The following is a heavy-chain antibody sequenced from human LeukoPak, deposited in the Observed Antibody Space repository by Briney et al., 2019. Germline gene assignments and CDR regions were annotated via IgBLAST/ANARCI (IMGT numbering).Heavy chain of an antibody. D-gene: IGHD3-10*01. J-gene: IGHJ4*02. CDR2: INHSGST. Sequence: SETLSLTCAVYGGSFSGYYWSWIRQPPGKGLEWIWEINHSGSTNYNPSLKSRVTISVDTSKNQFSLKLSSVTAADTAVYYCAAVWFGEPFFDYWGQGTLVTVSS. V-gene: IGHV4-34*01. CDR3: AAVWFGEPFFDY. CDR1: GGSFSGYY.